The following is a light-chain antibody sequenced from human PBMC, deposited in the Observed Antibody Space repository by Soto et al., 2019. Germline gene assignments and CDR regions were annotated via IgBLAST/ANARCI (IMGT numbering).Light chain of an antibody. CDR3: QQYNSFSRGT. V-gene: IGKV1-5*01. J-gene: IGKJ1*01. CDR2: DAT. CDR1: QSINTW. Sequence: DIPMTQFPSTLSASVGDRVTITCRASQSINTWLAWYQQKPGKAPKLLIYDATSLETGVSSRFRGSGSGSEFTLTISSLQPDDFATYYCQQYNSFSRGTFGLGTKVEMK.